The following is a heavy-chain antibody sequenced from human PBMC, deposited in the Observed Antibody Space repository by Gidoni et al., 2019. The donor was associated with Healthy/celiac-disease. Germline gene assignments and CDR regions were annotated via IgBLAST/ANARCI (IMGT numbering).Heavy chain of an antibody. D-gene: IGHD5-12*01. CDR3: ARDKWLRFPFDY. Sequence: EVQLVESGGGLVKPGGSLRLSCAASVLTFSSYSMNWVRQAPGTGLEWVSSISSSSSYIYYAESVKGRFTISRGNAKNSMYLQMNNLRAEDTAVYYCARDKWLRFPFDYWGQGTLVTVSS. J-gene: IGHJ4*02. CDR2: ISSSSSYI. CDR1: VLTFSSYS. V-gene: IGHV3-21*01.